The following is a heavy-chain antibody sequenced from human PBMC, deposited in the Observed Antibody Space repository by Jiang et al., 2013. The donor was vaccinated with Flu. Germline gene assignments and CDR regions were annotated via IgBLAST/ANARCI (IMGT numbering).Heavy chain of an antibody. CDR1: GYTFTDYY. D-gene: IGHD3-10*01. Sequence: EVKKPGASVKVSCKTSGYTFTDYYIHWVRQAPGQGLEWMGWINPASGGRKFAQKFQGRVSMTGDTSTNTVYMDISGLRPDDTAVYFCARRGFEFWGQGTLVTVSS. V-gene: IGHV1-2*02. CDR3: ARRGFEF. CDR2: INPASGGR. J-gene: IGHJ4*02.